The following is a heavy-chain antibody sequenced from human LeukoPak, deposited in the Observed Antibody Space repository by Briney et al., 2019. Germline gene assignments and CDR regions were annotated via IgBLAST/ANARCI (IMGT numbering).Heavy chain of an antibody. J-gene: IGHJ4*02. CDR1: GGSFSGYY. Sequence: SETLSLTCAVYGGSFSGYYWSWIRQPPGKGLEWIGEINHSGSTNYNPSLKSRVTISVDTSKNQFSLKLSSVTAADTAVYYCARHFYSGYSSSPSFLYWGQGILVTVSS. CDR2: INHSGST. D-gene: IGHD2-2*01. V-gene: IGHV4-34*01. CDR3: ARHFYSGYSSSPSFLY.